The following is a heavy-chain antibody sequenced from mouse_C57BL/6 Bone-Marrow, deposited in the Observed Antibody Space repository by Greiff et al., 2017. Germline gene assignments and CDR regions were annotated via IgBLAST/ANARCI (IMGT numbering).Heavy chain of an antibody. V-gene: IGHV1-52*01. D-gene: IGHD1-1*01. J-gene: IGHJ3*01. CDR1: GYTFTSYW. Sequence: QVQLQQPGAELVRPGSSVKLSCKASGYTFTSYWMHWVKQRPIQGLEWIGNIDPSDSETHYNQKFKDKATLTVDKSSSTAYMQLSSLTSEDSAVYYCARLGITTGAYWGQGTLVTVSA. CDR2: IDPSDSET. CDR3: ARLGITTGAY.